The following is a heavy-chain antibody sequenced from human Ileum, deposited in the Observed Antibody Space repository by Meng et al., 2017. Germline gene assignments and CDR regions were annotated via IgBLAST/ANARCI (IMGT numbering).Heavy chain of an antibody. D-gene: IGHD6-13*01. J-gene: IGHJ4*02. Sequence: EGQLVGPGGGLVHPCGSLILSGAAFGFSFSDSSMHWVRQASGKGLEWVGHIRSKANNYATAYAASVKGRFTISRDESKNTAYLQMSSLKTEDTAVYYCTRLYSAGWGQGTLVTVSS. V-gene: IGHV3-73*02. CDR2: IRSKANNYAT. CDR1: GFSFSDSS. CDR3: TRLYSAG.